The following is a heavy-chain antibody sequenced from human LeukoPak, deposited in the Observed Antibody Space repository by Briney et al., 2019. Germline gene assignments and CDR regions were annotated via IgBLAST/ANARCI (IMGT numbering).Heavy chain of an antibody. CDR1: GFTFSDYY. D-gene: IGHD6-13*01. J-gene: IGHJ6*02. CDR2: ISSSGSTI. V-gene: IGHV3-11*01. CDR3: ASNSYVLAAAGTYYYYGMDV. Sequence: GGSLRLSCAASGFTFSDYYMSWIRQAPGKGLEWVSYISSSGSTIYYADSVKGRFTISRDNAKNSLYLRMNSLRAEDTAVYYCASNSYVLAAAGTYYYYGMDVWGQGTTVTVSS.